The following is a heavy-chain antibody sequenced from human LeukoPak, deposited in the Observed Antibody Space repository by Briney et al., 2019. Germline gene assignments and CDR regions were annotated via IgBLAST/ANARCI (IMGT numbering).Heavy chain of an antibody. D-gene: IGHD6-6*01. J-gene: IGHJ5*02. CDR2: IKSKTDGGTT. Sequence: PGGSLRLSCAASGYFFTTYWMSWVRQAPGKGLEWVGRIKSKTDGGTTDYAAPVKGRFTISRDDSKNTLYLQMNSLKTEDTAVYYCTTVFAFEGIAARPAPWGQGTLVTVSS. CDR1: GYFFTTYW. V-gene: IGHV3-15*01. CDR3: TTVFAFEGIAARPAP.